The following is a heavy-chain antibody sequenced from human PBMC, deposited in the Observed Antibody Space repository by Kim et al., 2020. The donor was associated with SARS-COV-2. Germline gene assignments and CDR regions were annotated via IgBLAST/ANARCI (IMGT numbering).Heavy chain of an antibody. CDR3: ARDGIWFGEPYYYYYGMDV. CDR1: GYTFTSYA. J-gene: IGHJ6*02. CDR2: INAGNGNT. Sequence: ASVKVSCKASGYTFTSYAMHWVRQAPGQRLEWMGWINAGNGNTKYSQKFQGRVTITRDTSASTAYMELSSLRSEDTAVYYCARDGIWFGEPYYYYYGMDVWAQGTTGTVS. V-gene: IGHV1-3*01. D-gene: IGHD3-10*01.